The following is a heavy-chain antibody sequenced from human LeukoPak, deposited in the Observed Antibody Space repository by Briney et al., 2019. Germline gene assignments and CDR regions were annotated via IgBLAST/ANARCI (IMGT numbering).Heavy chain of an antibody. V-gene: IGHV4-39*01. Sequence: PSETLSLTCSVSGGSISSSTYYWGWIRQPPGKGLEWIGSIYYSGDTYYNPSLKSRVTISVDTSKNQFSLKLTSVTAADTAVYYCVRINSGLFRLDGFDIWGQGTMVIVSS. CDR1: GGSISSSTYY. J-gene: IGHJ3*02. CDR2: IYYSGDT. CDR3: VRINSGLFRLDGFDI. D-gene: IGHD6-19*01.